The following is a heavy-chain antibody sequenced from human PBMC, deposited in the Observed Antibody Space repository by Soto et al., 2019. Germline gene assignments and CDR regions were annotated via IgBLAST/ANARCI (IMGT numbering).Heavy chain of an antibody. CDR1: GGSFSGYI. V-gene: IGHV4-34*01. CDR3: ARKMPTMIVVVIQNWFDP. Sequence: SETLSLTCDVYGGSFSGYIWTWIRQTPGKGLQWIGQINHSGSANYNPSLKSRVTISVDTSKNQFSLKLSSVTAADTAVYYCARKMPTMIVVVIQNWFDPWGQGTLVTVSS. D-gene: IGHD3-22*01. CDR2: INHSGSA. J-gene: IGHJ5*02.